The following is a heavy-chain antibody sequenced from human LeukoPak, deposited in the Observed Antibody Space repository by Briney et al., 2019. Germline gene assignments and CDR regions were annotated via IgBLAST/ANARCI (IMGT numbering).Heavy chain of an antibody. D-gene: IGHD6-13*01. Sequence: PGGSLRLSCAASGFTFSSYGMHWVRQAPGKGLEWVAVISYDGGNKYYADSVKGRFTISRDNSKNTLYLQMNSLRAEDTAVYYCAKVGSYSSSWYDYWGQGTLVTVSS. V-gene: IGHV3-30*18. CDR1: GFTFSSYG. CDR2: ISYDGGNK. J-gene: IGHJ4*02. CDR3: AKVGSYSSSWYDY.